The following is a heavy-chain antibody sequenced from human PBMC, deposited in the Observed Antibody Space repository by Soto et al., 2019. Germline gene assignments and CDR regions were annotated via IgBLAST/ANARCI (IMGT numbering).Heavy chain of an antibody. CDR1: GFAFDDHT. CDR3: AKEKNRIFDY. CDR2: ITWDGDST. Sequence: PGGSLRLSCAVSGFAFDDHTMHWVRQIPGKRLEWVSLITWDGDSTFYVDSVKGRFTISRDNSKNSLFLQMNSLTTEDTGLYYCAKEKNRIFDYWGQGTLVTVSS. V-gene: IGHV3-43*01. J-gene: IGHJ4*02. D-gene: IGHD1-20*01.